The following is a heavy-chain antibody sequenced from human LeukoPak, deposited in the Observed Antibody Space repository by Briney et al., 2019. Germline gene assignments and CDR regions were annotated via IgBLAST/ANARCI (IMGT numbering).Heavy chain of an antibody. Sequence: ASVKVSCKASGYTFTGYYMHWVRQAPGQGLEWMGIIYPNDGSTNYAQKFQDRVTMTRDTSTSTVYMYLSSLRSEDTAVYYCARSTSFSGRPLYCFDYWGQGTLVTVSS. D-gene: IGHD1-26*01. V-gene: IGHV1-46*01. CDR3: ARSTSFSGRPLYCFDY. J-gene: IGHJ4*02. CDR1: GYTFTGYY. CDR2: IYPNDGST.